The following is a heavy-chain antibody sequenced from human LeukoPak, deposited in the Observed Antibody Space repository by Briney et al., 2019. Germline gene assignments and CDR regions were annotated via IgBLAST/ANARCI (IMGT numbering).Heavy chain of an antibody. CDR2: ISGSGGST. V-gene: IGHV3-23*01. CDR3: AKDHTTYLDAFDI. CDR1: GFTFSSYS. Sequence: PGGSLRLSCAASGFTFSSYSMNWVRQAPGKGLEWVSAISGSGGSTYYADSVKGRFTISRDNSKNTLYLQMNSLRAEDTAVYYCAKDHTTYLDAFDIWGQGTMVTVSS. J-gene: IGHJ3*02. D-gene: IGHD1-1*01.